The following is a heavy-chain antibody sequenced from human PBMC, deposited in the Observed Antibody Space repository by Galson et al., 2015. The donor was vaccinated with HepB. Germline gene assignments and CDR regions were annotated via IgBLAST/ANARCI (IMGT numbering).Heavy chain of an antibody. CDR2: TYYRSKWYN. V-gene: IGHV6-1*01. Sequence: CAISGDSVSSNSVAWDWIRQSPSRGLEWLGRTYYRSKWYNDYAVSVKSRITINPDTSKNQFSLQLNSVTPEDTAVYYCARERYYFDYWGQGTLVTVSS. J-gene: IGHJ4*02. CDR1: GDSVSSNSVA. CDR3: ARERYYFDY.